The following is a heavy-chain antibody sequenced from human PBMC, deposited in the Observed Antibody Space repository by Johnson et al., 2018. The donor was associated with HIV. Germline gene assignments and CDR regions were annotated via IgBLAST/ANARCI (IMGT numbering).Heavy chain of an antibody. V-gene: IGHV3-23*04. CDR3: AKDGSGTYPNAFDI. D-gene: IGHD1-26*01. CDR1: GFTFSSYA. Sequence: VQLVESGGGVVQPGRSLRLSCAASGFTFSSYAMHWVRQAPGKGLQWVSTVTGSDSSSYYADSVKGRFVISRDDPKNTLFLQMNSLRAEDTAIYYCAKDGSGTYPNAFDIWGQGTMVTVSS. J-gene: IGHJ3*02. CDR2: VTGSDSSS.